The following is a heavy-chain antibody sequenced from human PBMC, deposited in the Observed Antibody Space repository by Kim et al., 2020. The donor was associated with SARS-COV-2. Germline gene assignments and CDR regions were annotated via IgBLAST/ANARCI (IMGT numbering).Heavy chain of an antibody. D-gene: IGHD6-13*01. CDR3: ARAGGGSSWYGNNWFDP. Sequence: LKSRVTISVDTSKNQFSLKLSSVTAADTAVYYCARAGGGSSWYGNNWFDPWGQGTLVTVSS. J-gene: IGHJ5*02. V-gene: IGHV4-34*01.